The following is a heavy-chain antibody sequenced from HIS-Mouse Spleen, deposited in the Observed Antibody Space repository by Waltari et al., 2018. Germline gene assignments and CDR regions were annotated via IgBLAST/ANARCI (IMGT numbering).Heavy chain of an antibody. CDR3: ARDHRQQDAFDI. Sequence: QVQLVQSGAEVKKPGASVKVSCKASGYTFTGYYMHWVRQAPGQGLGGRGGVNPNSGGTNYAQKCQGRVTMTRDTSISTAYMELSRLRSDDTAVYYCARDHRQQDAFDIWGQGTMVTVSS. CDR2: VNPNSGGT. CDR1: GYTFTGYY. V-gene: IGHV1-2*02. J-gene: IGHJ3*02. D-gene: IGHD6-13*01.